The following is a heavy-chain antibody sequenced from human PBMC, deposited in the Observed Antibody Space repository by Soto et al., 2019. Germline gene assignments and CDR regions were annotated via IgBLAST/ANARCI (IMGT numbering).Heavy chain of an antibody. V-gene: IGHV1-18*04. CDR3: ARVRRTSSSWPPGHIGHNWFDP. CDR2: ISAYNGNT. D-gene: IGHD6-13*01. Sequence: GASVKVSCKASGYTFTGYYMHWVRQAPGQGLEWMGWISAYNGNTNYAQKLQGRVTMTTDTSTSTAYMEVRSLRSDDTAVYYCARVRRTSSSWPPGHIGHNWFDPWGQGTLVTVSS. CDR1: GYTFTGYY. J-gene: IGHJ5*02.